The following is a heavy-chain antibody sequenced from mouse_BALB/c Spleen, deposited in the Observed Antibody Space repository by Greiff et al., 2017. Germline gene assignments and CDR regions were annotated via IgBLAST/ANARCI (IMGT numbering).Heavy chain of an antibody. D-gene: IGHD1-1*01. Sequence: VQLQQSRPELVKPGASVKISCKASGYSFTGYYMHWVKQSHGKSLEWIGYIYPYNGFSSYNQKFKGKATLTVDKSSSTAYMELRSLTSEDSAVCPITTVVAKRFAYWGQGTLVTVSA. CDR2: IYPYNGFS. J-gene: IGHJ3*01. CDR3: TTVVAKRFAY. V-gene: IGHV1-31*01. CDR1: GYSFTGYY.